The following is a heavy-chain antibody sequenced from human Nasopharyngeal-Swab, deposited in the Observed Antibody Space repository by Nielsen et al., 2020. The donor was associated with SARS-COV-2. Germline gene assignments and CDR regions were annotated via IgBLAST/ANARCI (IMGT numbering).Heavy chain of an antibody. Sequence: VRQMPGKGLEWMGRIDPSDSYTNYNPSFQGHVTVSADKSISTAYLQWSSLKASDTAMYYCASSYCDLIKCYAEWFDPWGQGTLVTVSS. CDR2: IDPSDSYT. J-gene: IGHJ5*02. CDR3: ASSYCDLIKCYAEWFDP. V-gene: IGHV5-10-1*01. D-gene: IGHD2-21*01.